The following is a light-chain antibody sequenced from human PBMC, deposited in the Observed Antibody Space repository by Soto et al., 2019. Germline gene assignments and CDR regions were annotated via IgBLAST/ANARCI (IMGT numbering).Light chain of an antibody. CDR2: DVS. CDR3: SSYTTSDTLV. Sequence: QSALTQPASLSESPGQSLTISCTGTSSDVGYYNYVSWYQQHPGKAPKLMIYDVSNRPSGVSNRFSGSKSGNTASLTISGLQAEDEAYYYCSSYTTSDTLVFGGGTQLTVL. CDR1: SSDVGYYNY. V-gene: IGLV2-14*01. J-gene: IGLJ2*01.